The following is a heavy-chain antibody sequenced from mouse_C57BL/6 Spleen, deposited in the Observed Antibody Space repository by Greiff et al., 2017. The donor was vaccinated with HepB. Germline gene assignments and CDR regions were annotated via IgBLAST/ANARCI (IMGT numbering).Heavy chain of an antibody. CDR2: INPSNGGT. CDR1: GYTFTSYW. CDR3: ARSPRYGTPYFDY. J-gene: IGHJ2*01. V-gene: IGHV1-53*01. D-gene: IGHD1-1*01. Sequence: VQLQQPGTELVKPGASVKLSCKASGYTFTSYWMHWVKQRPGQGLEWIGNINPSNGGTNYNEKFKSKATLTVDKSSSTAYMQLSSLTSEDSAVYDCARSPRYGTPYFDYWGQGTTLTVSS.